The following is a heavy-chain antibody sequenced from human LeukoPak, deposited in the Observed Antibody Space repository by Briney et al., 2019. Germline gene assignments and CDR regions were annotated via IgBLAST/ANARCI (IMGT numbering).Heavy chain of an antibody. CDR1: GDSVSSNSTA. J-gene: IGHJ4*02. CDR3: ARDQAGLDY. CDR2: TYERSKYYN. V-gene: IGHV6-1*01. D-gene: IGHD6-13*01. Sequence: SQSLSLTCAISGDSVSSNSTAWNCNTQAPAIDLEWLRRTYERSKYYNDYAESVKSRINNKPDTSKNQFSLQLNSVTPEDTAVYYCARDQAGLDYWGQGTLVTVSS.